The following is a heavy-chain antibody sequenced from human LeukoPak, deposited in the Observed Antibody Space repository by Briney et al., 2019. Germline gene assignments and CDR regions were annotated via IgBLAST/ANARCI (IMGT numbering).Heavy chain of an antibody. CDR2: ISAYNGNT. D-gene: IGHD3-22*01. CDR3: ARDLDSSGYYRSDAFDI. Sequence: ASVKVSCKASGYTFNRYATTWVRQAPGQGLEWMGWISAYNGNTNFAQKFQGRVTMTTDTSTSTAHMELMSLRSDDTAMYYCARDLDSSGYYRSDAFDIWGQGTMVTVSS. CDR1: GYTFNRYA. V-gene: IGHV1-18*01. J-gene: IGHJ3*02.